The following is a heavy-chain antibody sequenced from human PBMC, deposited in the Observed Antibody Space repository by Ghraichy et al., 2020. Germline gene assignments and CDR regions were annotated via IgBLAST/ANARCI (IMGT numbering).Heavy chain of an antibody. V-gene: IGHV3-53*04. CDR3: ARAPGDYGDSNYYYYYGMDV. CDR1: GFTVSSNY. Sequence: ESLNISCAASGFTVSSNYMSWVRQAPGKGLEWVSVIYSGGSTYYADSVKGRFTISRHNSKNTLYLQMNSLRAEDTAVYYCARAPGDYGDSNYYYYYGMDVWGQGTTVTVSS. D-gene: IGHD4-17*01. J-gene: IGHJ6*02. CDR2: IYSGGST.